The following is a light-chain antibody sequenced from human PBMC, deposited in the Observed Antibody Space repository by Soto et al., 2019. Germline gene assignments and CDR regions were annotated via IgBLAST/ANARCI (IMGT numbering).Light chain of an antibody. CDR3: QQYNNWPGT. J-gene: IGKJ1*01. CDR1: QSVGSN. Sequence: ELVMTQSPATLSVSPEERATLSCRARQSVGSNLAWYQQKPGQAPRLLIYVTSTSATGMPRFSRSGSGTEFTLTISSLQSQDFAVYYCQQYNNWPGTSGQGTKVDIK. V-gene: IGKV3-15*01. CDR2: VTS.